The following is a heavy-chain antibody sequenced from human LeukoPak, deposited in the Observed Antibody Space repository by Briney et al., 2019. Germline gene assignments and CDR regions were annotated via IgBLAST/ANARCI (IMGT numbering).Heavy chain of an antibody. CDR2: ISGSGGST. J-gene: IGHJ5*02. V-gene: IGHV3-23*01. CDR1: GFTLSSYA. D-gene: IGHD2-15*01. Sequence: GGSPRLSCAASGFTLSSYAMSWVRQAPGKGLEWVSAISGSGGSTYYADSVKGRFTISRDNSKNTLYLQMNSLRAEDTAVYYCAKDSPGYCSGGSCYSSSWGQGTLVTVSS. CDR3: AKDSPGYCSGGSCYSSS.